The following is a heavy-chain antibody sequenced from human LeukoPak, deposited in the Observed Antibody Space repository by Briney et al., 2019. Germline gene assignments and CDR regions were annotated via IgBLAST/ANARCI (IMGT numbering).Heavy chain of an antibody. CDR1: GYTFIYNY. D-gene: IGHD4-17*01. CDR3: AKNMGYGDYWYFDL. V-gene: IGHV1-2*02. Sequence: ASVTVSFKASGYTFIYNYIHWVRHAPGEGLEWMGWINPNSGGTNYAQTFQGSVTITTDTSISTAYMELTRLNSADTAVYYCAKNMGYGDYWYFDLWGRGTLDTVSS. CDR2: INPNSGGT. J-gene: IGHJ2*01.